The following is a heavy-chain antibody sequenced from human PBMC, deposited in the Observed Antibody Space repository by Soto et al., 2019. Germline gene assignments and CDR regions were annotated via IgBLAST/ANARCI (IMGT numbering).Heavy chain of an antibody. J-gene: IGHJ6*02. Sequence: SGTLSLTCTVSCGSVNHSYWTWIRQPPGKGLEWIGYISYTGSANYNASLKSRLTISVDTSKNQFSLKLSSVTAADTALYYCARVNYGDYYYGMDVWGQGTTVTVSS. D-gene: IGHD4-17*01. CDR1: CGSVNHSY. V-gene: IGHV4-59*02. CDR3: ARVNYGDYYYGMDV. CDR2: ISYTGSA.